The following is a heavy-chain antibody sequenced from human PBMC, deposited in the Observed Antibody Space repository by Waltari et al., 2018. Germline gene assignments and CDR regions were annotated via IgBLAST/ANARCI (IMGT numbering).Heavy chain of an antibody. Sequence: QVHLVASAGVVAQPGRSLRLSCAASGFAFSTYGMHWIRQSPGKGLEWVAVISDDGGDKYYRDSVKGRFTISRDNSKNTLYLQRNSLKIDDTAIYYCAKDVSFFYGSGRFDHWGQGTLVTVS. D-gene: IGHD3-10*01. J-gene: IGHJ4*02. V-gene: IGHV3-30*18. CDR1: GFAFSTYG. CDR3: AKDVSFFYGSGRFDH. CDR2: ISDDGGDK.